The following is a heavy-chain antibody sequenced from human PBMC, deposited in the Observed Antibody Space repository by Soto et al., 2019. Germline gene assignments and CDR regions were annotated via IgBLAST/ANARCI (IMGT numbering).Heavy chain of an antibody. V-gene: IGHV3-23*01. Sequence: RRLSCAASGFTFSSYAMSWVRQAPGKGLEWVSAISGSGGSTYYADSVKGRFTISRDNSKNTLYLQMNSLRAEDTAVYYCAKDSGGRSRSWYLDYWGQGTLVTVYS. CDR3: AKDSGGRSRSWYLDY. CDR1: GFTFSSYA. J-gene: IGHJ4*02. D-gene: IGHD6-13*01. CDR2: ISGSGGST.